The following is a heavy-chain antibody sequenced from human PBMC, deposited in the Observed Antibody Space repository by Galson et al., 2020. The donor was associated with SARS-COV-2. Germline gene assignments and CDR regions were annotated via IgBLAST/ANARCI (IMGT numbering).Heavy chain of an antibody. D-gene: IGHD4-17*01. CDR2: IYYSGST. Sequence: ASETLSLTCTVSGGSISSYYWSWIRQPPGKGLEWIGYIYYSGSTNYNPPLKSRVTISVDTSKNQFSLKLSSVTAADTAVYYCARLEYGDYWGWFDPWGQGTLVTVSS. J-gene: IGHJ5*02. CDR3: ARLEYGDYWGWFDP. CDR1: GGSISSYY. V-gene: IGHV4-59*08.